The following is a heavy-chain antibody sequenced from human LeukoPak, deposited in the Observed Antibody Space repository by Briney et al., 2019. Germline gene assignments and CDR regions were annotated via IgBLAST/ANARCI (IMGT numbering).Heavy chain of an antibody. V-gene: IGHV3-64D*06. CDR3: AVVPAANKYFDY. D-gene: IGHD2-2*01. J-gene: IGHJ4*02. CDR2: ISSNGGST. Sequence: ESVSAISSNGGSTYYAASVKGRFTISRDNSKNTLYLQMSSLRAEDTAVYYCAVVPAANKYFDYWGQGTLVTVSS.